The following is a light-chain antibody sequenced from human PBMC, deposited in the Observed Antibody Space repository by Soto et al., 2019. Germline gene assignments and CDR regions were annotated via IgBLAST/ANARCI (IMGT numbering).Light chain of an antibody. CDR1: QSVSSY. V-gene: IGKV3-11*01. Sequence: EIVLTQSPATLSLSPGERATLSCGASQSVSSYFAWYQQKPGQAPNLLIYDASNRATGILARFSGSGSGTDFTLTISSLEPEDFAVYYCQQRSTWPVTFGQGTKVEI. J-gene: IGKJ1*01. CDR2: DAS. CDR3: QQRSTWPVT.